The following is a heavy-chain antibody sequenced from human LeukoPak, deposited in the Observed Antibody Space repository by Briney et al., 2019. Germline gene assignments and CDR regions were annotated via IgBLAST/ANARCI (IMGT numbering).Heavy chain of an antibody. D-gene: IGHD4-11*01. Sequence: SETLSLTCTVSGGSISSYYWSWIRQPPGKGLEWIGYIYYSGSTNYNPSLKSRVTISVDTSKNQFSLKLSSVTAADTAVYYCARERRDSNWALPSYFDLWGRGTLVTVSS. J-gene: IGHJ2*01. CDR3: ARERRDSNWALPSYFDL. V-gene: IGHV4-59*01. CDR1: GGSISSYY. CDR2: IYYSGST.